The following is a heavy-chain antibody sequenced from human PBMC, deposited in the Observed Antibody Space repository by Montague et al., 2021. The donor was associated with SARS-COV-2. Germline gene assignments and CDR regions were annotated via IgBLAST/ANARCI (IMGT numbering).Heavy chain of an antibody. J-gene: IGHJ4*02. V-gene: IGHV4-39*01. Sequence: SETLSLTCSVSGGSISSTSFFWAWIRQPPGKGLEWVGSVYSSGTTYYNPSLKSRVTISGDTSRNQLSVRLSSVTAADTAVYYRARSTSGRFIYWGQGTLVTVSS. D-gene: IGHD6-19*01. CDR3: ARSTSGRFIY. CDR1: GGSISSTSFF. CDR2: VYSSGTT.